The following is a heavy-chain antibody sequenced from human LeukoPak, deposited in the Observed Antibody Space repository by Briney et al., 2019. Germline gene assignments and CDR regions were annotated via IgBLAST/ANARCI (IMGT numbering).Heavy chain of an antibody. CDR3: ARRGSGGRSFDI. V-gene: IGHV4-61*01. CDR1: GGSVSSGSYY. J-gene: IGHJ3*02. CDR2: ISYSGST. D-gene: IGHD2-15*01. Sequence: SGTLSLTCTVSGGSVSSGSYYWTWIRQPPGKGLEWIGYISYSGSTNYNPSLKSRVTISVDTSKNQFSLNLSSVTAADTAVYYCARRGSGGRSFDIWGQGTMVTVSS.